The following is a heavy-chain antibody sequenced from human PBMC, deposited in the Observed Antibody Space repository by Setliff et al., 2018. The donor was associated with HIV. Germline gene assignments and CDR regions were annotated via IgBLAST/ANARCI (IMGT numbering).Heavy chain of an antibody. CDR1: GYNFTNYG. D-gene: IGHD2-8*01. J-gene: IGHJ4*02. V-gene: IGHV1-18*01. CDR2: IGTYSGNT. CDR3: AREKNGDKFDY. Sequence: ASVKVSCKASGYNFTNYGIGWVRQAPGQGLEYLGWIGTYSGNTDYAQSVQGRVTMTRDTSTGTVYMDLRSLRADDTAMYYCAREKNGDKFDYWGQGTLVTVSS.